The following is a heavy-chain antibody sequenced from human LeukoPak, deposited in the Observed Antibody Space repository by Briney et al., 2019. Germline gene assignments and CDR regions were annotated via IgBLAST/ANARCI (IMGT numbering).Heavy chain of an antibody. CDR1: GGSISSGDYY. Sequence: PPETLSLTCTVSGGSISSGDYYWSWIRQPPGKGLEWIGYIYYSGSTYYNPSLKSRVTISVDTSKNQFSLKLSSVTAADTAVYYCARRPYYDFWSGYNGWGQGTLVTVPS. D-gene: IGHD3-3*01. J-gene: IGHJ4*02. V-gene: IGHV4-30-4*01. CDR2: IYYSGST. CDR3: ARRPYYDFWSGYNG.